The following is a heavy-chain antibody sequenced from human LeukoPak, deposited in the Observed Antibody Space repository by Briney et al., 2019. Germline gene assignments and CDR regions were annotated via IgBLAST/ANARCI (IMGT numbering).Heavy chain of an antibody. V-gene: IGHV3-30*02. CDR1: GFTFTSFG. J-gene: IGHJ4*02. D-gene: IGHD6-19*01. CDR2: IQSDGNNK. Sequence: PGGSLRPSCAASGFTFTSFGIHWVRQAPGKGLEWVASIQSDGNNKYYADSMKGRFAISKDNSKNTVYMQMNSLRVEDTAVYYCARDRGWAVDFWGQGALVTVSS. CDR3: ARDRGWAVDF.